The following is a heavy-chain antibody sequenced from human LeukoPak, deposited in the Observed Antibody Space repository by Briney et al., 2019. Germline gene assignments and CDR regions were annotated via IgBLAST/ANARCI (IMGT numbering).Heavy chain of an antibody. D-gene: IGHD3-10*01. CDR2: INPNSGGT. Sequence: AASVKVSCKASGYTFTGYYMHWVRQAAGQGLEWMGWINPNSGGTNYAQKFQGRVTMTRDTSISTAYMELSRLRSDDTAVYYCARALSVYGSGSYPSWNWGQGTLVTVSS. V-gene: IGHV1-2*02. J-gene: IGHJ4*02. CDR3: ARALSVYGSGSYPSWN. CDR1: GYTFTGYY.